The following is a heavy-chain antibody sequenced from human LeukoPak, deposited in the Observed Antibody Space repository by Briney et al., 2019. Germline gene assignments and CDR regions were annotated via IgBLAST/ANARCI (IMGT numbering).Heavy chain of an antibody. J-gene: IGHJ4*02. CDR1: GGTFSSYA. V-gene: IGHV1-69*06. Sequence: SVKVSCKASGGTFSSYAISWVRQAPGQGLEWMGGIIPIFGTANYAQKFQGRVTITADKSTSTAYMELSSLRSEDTAVYYCARGVDRYDSSGYYPRGSPTLPEADYWGQGTLVTVSS. D-gene: IGHD3-22*01. CDR3: ARGVDRYDSSGYYPRGSPTLPEADY. CDR2: IIPIFGTA.